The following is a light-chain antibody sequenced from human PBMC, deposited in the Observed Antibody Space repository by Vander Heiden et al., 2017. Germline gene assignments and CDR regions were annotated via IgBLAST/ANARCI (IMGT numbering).Light chain of an antibody. J-gene: IGKJ5*01. Sequence: EIVMPQSPATLSVSPGERATLSCRASQRVSSNLAWYQQKPGQAPRLLIYGASTRATGIPARFSGSGSGTEFTLTISSLQSEDFAVYYCQLYYNCPMTFGQGTLLEIK. CDR2: GAS. CDR1: QRVSSN. V-gene: IGKV3-15*01. CDR3: QLYYNCPMT.